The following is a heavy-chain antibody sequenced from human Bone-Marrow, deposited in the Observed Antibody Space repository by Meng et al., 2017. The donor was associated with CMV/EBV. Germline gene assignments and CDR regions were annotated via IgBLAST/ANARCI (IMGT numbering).Heavy chain of an antibody. Sequence: GESLKISCAASGFTFSSYSMNWVRQAPGKGLEWVSSISSSSSYIYYADSVKGRFTISRDNSKNTLYLQMNSLRVEDTAIYYCAKDFGGSGTAIDYWGQGTLVTVSS. D-gene: IGHD3-10*01. CDR2: ISSSSSYI. CDR1: GFTFSSYS. CDR3: AKDFGGSGTAIDY. V-gene: IGHV3-21*04. J-gene: IGHJ4*02.